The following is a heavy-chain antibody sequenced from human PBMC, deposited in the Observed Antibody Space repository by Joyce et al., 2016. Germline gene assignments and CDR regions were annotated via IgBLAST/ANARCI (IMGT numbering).Heavy chain of an antibody. CDR2: ITFTGSTT. V-gene: IGHV3-48*02. CDR1: GFTFSIYS. J-gene: IGHJ4*02. CDR3: ARDDPGITTGGTLPDY. Sequence: EVQLVESGGGLVQPGESLRLSCAASGFTFSIYSMNWVRQAPGKGLEWGSYITFTGSTTYYADSVKGRFTISRDNARNTLYLQMNSLRDEDTAVYYCARDDPGITTGGTLPDYWGQGTLVTVSS. D-gene: IGHD6-13*01.